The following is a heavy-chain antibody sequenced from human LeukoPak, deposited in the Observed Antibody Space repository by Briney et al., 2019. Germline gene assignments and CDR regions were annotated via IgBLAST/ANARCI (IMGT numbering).Heavy chain of an antibody. V-gene: IGHV1-2*02. Sequence: ASVKVSCKASGYTFTGYYMHWVRQAPGQGLEWMGWINPNSGGTNYAQKFQGRVTMTRDTSISTAYMELSRLRSDDTAVYYCARDHGPDYYDSSGYYSPFDYWGQGTLVTVSS. D-gene: IGHD3-22*01. J-gene: IGHJ4*02. CDR3: ARDHGPDYYDSSGYYSPFDY. CDR1: GYTFTGYY. CDR2: INPNSGGT.